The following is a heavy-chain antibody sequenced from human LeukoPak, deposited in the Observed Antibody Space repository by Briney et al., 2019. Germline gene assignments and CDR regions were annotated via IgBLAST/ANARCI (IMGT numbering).Heavy chain of an antibody. Sequence: AGGSLRLSCAASGFTFSSYAMHWVRQAPGKGLEYVSAISSNGGSTSYADSVKGRFTISRDNSKNTLYLQMGSLRGEDMAVYYCARDLALGGMDVWGQGTTVTVSS. J-gene: IGHJ6*02. CDR3: ARDLALGGMDV. CDR2: ISSNGGST. V-gene: IGHV3-64*02. CDR1: GFTFSSYA.